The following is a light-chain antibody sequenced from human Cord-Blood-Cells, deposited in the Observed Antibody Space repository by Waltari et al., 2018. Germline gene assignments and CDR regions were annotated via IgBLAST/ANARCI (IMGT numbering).Light chain of an antibody. CDR2: EVS. CDR1: SSDVAGSNY. CDR3: SSYTSSSTVV. V-gene: IGLV2-14*01. Sequence: QSALTQPASVSGSPGQSITISCTGSSSDVAGSNYVCWYQQHPGTAPKLMIYEVSNRPSGFSNRFSGPKSGNTASRTISGLQAEDEADYYCSSYTSSSTVVVGGGTKLTVL. J-gene: IGLJ2*01.